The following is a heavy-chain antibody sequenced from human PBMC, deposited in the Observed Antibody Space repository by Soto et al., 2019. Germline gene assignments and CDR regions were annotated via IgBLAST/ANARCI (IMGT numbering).Heavy chain of an antibody. CDR2: ISYDGSNK. V-gene: IGHV3-30*18. Sequence: QVQLVESGGGVVQPGRSLRLSCAAPGFTFSSYGMHWVRQGPGKGLEWVSVISYDGSNKSYVDSVKGRFTISRDNSKNTLFVQMNSLRVEDTATYYCVKDFSAGPGGRPLFYYYTGMDVWGQGTTVTVSS. D-gene: IGHD1-26*01. CDR3: VKDFSAGPGGRPLFYYYTGMDV. J-gene: IGHJ6*02. CDR1: GFTFSSYG.